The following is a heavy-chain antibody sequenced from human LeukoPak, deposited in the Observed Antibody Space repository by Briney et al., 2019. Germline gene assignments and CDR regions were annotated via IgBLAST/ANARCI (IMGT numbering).Heavy chain of an antibody. D-gene: IGHD3-22*01. J-gene: IGHJ4*02. CDR1: GFTVSSNY. CDR2: ISGSGGST. CDR3: AKDLPHYYDSSGYYSYYFDY. V-gene: IGHV3-23*01. Sequence: PGGSLRLSCAASGFTVSSNYMSWVRQAPGKGLEWVSAISGSGGSTYYADSVKGRFTISRDNSKNTLYLQMNSLRAEDTAVYYCAKDLPHYYDSSGYYSYYFDYWGQGTLVTVSS.